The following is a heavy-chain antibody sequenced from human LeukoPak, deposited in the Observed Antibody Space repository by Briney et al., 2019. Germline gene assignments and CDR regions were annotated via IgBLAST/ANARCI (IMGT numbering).Heavy chain of an antibody. CDR1: GVSISSISYY. CDR3: ASGAYYDFWSGFYYYMDV. D-gene: IGHD3-3*01. Sequence: SETLSLTCTVSGVSISSISYYCGWIRQPPGKWLEWIVSIYYSGSTYYNPSPTTRPTISVDTSKNQSSPKLSSLTAADTAVYYCASGAYYDFWSGFYYYMDVXXXGTTITVSS. V-gene: IGHV4-39*01. CDR2: IYYSGST. J-gene: IGHJ6*03.